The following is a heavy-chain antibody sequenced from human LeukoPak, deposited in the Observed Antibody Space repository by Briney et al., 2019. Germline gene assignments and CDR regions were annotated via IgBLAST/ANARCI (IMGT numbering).Heavy chain of an antibody. V-gene: IGHV3-48*01. CDR3: ARGSGRYGRNDAFDL. D-gene: IGHD1-26*01. Sequence: GGSLRLSRTASGFTFSAYGMNWVRQAPGKGLEWGSYISDSSSHIYYAGSVRGRFTIARDNAKNSLYLQLNSLRVEDTAVYYCARGSGRYGRNDAFDLWGQGTMVTVSS. CDR2: ISDSSSHI. J-gene: IGHJ3*01. CDR1: GFTFSAYG.